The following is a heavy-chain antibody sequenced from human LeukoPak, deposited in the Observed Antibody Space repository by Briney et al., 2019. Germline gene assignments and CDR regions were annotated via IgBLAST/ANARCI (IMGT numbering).Heavy chain of an antibody. CDR2: MNPNSGNT. D-gene: IGHD1-26*01. J-gene: IGHJ4*02. Sequence: ASVKVSCKASGYTFTSYDINWVRQATGQGLEWMGWMNPNSGNTGYVQKFQGRVTMTRDTSTNTAYMELNSLRSEDTAVYYCARGSSGRYGRDYWGQGTLVTVSS. V-gene: IGHV1-8*01. CDR3: ARGSSGRYGRDY. CDR1: GYTFTSYD.